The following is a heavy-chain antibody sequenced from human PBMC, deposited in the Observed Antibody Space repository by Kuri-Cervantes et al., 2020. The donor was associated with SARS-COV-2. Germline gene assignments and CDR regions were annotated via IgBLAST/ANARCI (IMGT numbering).Heavy chain of an antibody. CDR2: IYYSGST. J-gene: IGHJ4*02. D-gene: IGHD3-22*01. V-gene: IGHV4-61*05. CDR3: ASSPARYYYDSSGYLGY. CDR1: GGSISSSSYS. Sequence: GSLRLSCTVSGGSISSSSYSWSWIRQPPGKGLEWIGYIYYSGSTNYNPSLKSRVTISVDTSKKQVSLKLSSVTAADTAVYYCASSPARYYYDSSGYLGYWGQGTLVTVSS.